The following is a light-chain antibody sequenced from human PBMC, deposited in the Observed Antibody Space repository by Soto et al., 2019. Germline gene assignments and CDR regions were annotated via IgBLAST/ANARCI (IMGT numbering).Light chain of an antibody. CDR2: DAS. Sequence: DIQMTQSPSSLSASVGDRVTITCQASQDISNYLNGYQQKPGKAPKLLIYDASNVETGVPSRFSGSGSGTDFTFTICSLQSEDIATYYCQQYDNLLLTFGGGTKVEIK. CDR1: QDISNY. CDR3: QQYDNLLLT. V-gene: IGKV1-33*01. J-gene: IGKJ4*01.